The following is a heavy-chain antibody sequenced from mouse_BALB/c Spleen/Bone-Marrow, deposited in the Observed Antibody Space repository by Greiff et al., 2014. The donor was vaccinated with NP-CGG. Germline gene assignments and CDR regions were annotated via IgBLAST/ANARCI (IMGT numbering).Heavy chain of an antibody. J-gene: IGHJ4*01. CDR2: ISSYYGDA. D-gene: IGHD2-14*01. V-gene: IGHV1-67*01. CDR1: GYTFTDYA. Sequence: QVQLQQSGAELVRPGVSVKISCKGSGYTFTDYAVHWVKQSHTKSLEWIGLISSYYGDATYNQKFKGKATMTVDKSSSTAFLELTILTSEYSAIYFCASAGKVRNAIDYWGQGTSVTVSA. CDR3: ASAGKVRNAIDY.